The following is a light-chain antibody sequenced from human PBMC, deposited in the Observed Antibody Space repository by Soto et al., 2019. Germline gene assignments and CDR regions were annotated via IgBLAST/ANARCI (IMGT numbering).Light chain of an antibody. J-gene: IGLJ2*01. V-gene: IGLV3-21*04. Sequence: SYELTQPPSVSVAPGKTARITCGGNNIGSKSVHWYQQKPGQAPVVVIYYNSDRPSGIPERFSGSNSGNTATLTISRVEAGDEADYYCQVWDRSSDHFVLFGGGTKLTVL. CDR2: YNS. CDR1: NIGSKS. CDR3: QVWDRSSDHFVL.